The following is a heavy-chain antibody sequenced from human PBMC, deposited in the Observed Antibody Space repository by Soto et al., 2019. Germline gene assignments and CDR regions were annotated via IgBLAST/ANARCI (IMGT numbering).Heavy chain of an antibody. Sequence: SETLSLTCTVSGGSISSGSYYWGWIRQPPGKGLEWIGSIYYSGTTYYNPSLKSRVTISIDTSKNQFSLRLSSVTAADTALYYCARGQFVVVPVANYYYYYMDVWGKGTTVTVSS. D-gene: IGHD2-2*01. J-gene: IGHJ6*03. CDR2: IYYSGTT. V-gene: IGHV4-39*01. CDR3: ARGQFVVVPVANYYYYYMDV. CDR1: GGSISSGSYY.